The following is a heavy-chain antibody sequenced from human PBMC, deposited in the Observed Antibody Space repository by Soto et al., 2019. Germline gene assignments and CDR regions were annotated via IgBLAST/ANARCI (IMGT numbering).Heavy chain of an antibody. CDR3: AHLLYYDSGTQPFDY. J-gene: IGHJ4*02. V-gene: IGHV2-5*02. Sequence: QITLKESGPTLAKPTQTLTLTCTFSGFSLSTSGMGVGWIRQPPGKALEWLATVYWDDDKRYSTSLQSRLTITKDTPKNQAVLAMTNMDPADTATYFCAHLLYYDSGTQPFDYWGQGTLVTVSS. D-gene: IGHD3-10*01. CDR1: GFSLSTSGMG. CDR2: VYWDDDK.